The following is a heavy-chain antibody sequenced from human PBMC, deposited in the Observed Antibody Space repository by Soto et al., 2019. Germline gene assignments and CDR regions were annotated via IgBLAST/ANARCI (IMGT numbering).Heavy chain of an antibody. CDR3: ARDVPPFDIVVVPAAIGDYYYYGMDV. D-gene: IGHD2-2*01. CDR1: GGSISSGRYY. CDR2: IYYSGST. J-gene: IGHJ6*02. Sequence: QVQLQESGPGLVKPSQTLSLTCTVSGGSISSGRYYWSWIRQHPGKGLEWIGYIYYSGSTYYNPYLKSRVTISVDTSKTQFSLKLSSVTAADTAVYYCARDVPPFDIVVVPAAIGDYYYYGMDVWGQGTTVTVSS. V-gene: IGHV4-31*03.